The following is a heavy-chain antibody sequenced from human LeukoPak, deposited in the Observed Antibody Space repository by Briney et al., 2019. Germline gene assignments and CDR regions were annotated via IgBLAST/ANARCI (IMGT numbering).Heavy chain of an antibody. CDR1: GASIRSSTYC. CDR3: ARYIVSYPHDAFDI. Sequence: PSETLSLTCIVSGASIRSSTYCWGWIRQPPEKGLEWIGNIYSSGGTYYNPSLKSRLTMSIDTSKNQFSLKLTSVTAADTATYYCARYIVSYPHDAFDIWGQGTMVTVSS. CDR2: IYSSGGT. D-gene: IGHD1-26*01. V-gene: IGHV4-39*07. J-gene: IGHJ3*02.